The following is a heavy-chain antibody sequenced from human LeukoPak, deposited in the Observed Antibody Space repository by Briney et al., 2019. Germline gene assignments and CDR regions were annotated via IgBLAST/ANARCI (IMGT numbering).Heavy chain of an antibody. CDR2: IKQDGSDR. CDR3: AREGSETFDY. V-gene: IGHV3-7*01. D-gene: IGHD2-15*01. Sequence: GGSLRLSCAASGFTFSRFWMSWVRQAPGKGPEWVANIKQDGSDRYYVDSVKGRFTISRDNAKNSLYLQMNSLRAEDTAVYNCAREGSETFDYWGQGTLVTVSS. CDR1: GFTFSRFW. J-gene: IGHJ4*02.